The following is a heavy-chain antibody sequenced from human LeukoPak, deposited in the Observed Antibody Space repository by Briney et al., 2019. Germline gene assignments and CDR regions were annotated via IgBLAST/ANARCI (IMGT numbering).Heavy chain of an antibody. V-gene: IGHV3-21*01. D-gene: IGHD3-3*01. J-gene: IGHJ3*02. CDR3: ARDLGGDKNTIFGVVMKIGAFDI. CDR1: GFTFSSYS. CDR2: ISSSSSYI. Sequence: GGSLRLSCATSGFTFSSYSMNWVRQAPGKGLEWVSSISSSSSYIYYADSVKGRFTISRDNAKNSLYLQMNSLRAEDTAVYYCARDLGGDKNTIFGVVMKIGAFDIWGQGTMVTVSS.